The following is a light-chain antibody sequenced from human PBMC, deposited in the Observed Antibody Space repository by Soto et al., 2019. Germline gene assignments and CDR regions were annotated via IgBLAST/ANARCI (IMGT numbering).Light chain of an antibody. V-gene: IGLV1-51*01. CDR1: TSNIGNNY. CDR3: GTGDRSLSVWV. CDR2: DNN. Sequence: QSVLTQPPSVSAAPGQQITISCSGTTSNIGNNYVAWYQPLPGTAPKLLIYDNNKRPSGIPDRFSGSKSATSDTLGITGLQTGDEADYYCGTGDRSLSVWVFGGGRKLTVL. J-gene: IGLJ3*02.